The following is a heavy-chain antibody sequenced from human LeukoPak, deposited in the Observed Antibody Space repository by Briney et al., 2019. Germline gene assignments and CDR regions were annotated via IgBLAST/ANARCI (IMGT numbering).Heavy chain of an antibody. CDR2: IKRDGSEK. V-gene: IGHV3-7*01. J-gene: IGHJ3*02. Sequence: GGSLRLSCAASGFTFSRYWMSWVRQAPGKGLEWVASIKRDGSEKYYVDSVKGRFTISRDNAKNSLYLQMNSLRAEDTAVYHCVREASGGTKGVSGTFDIWGQGTLVTVSS. CDR1: GFTFSRYW. D-gene: IGHD6-13*01. CDR3: VREASGGTKGVSGTFDI.